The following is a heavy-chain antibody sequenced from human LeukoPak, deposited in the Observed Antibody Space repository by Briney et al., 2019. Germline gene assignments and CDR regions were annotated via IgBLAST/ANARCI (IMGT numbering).Heavy chain of an antibody. V-gene: IGHV4-59*01. CDR2: IYYSGST. D-gene: IGHD3-10*01. J-gene: IGHJ5*02. CDR1: GGSISGYY. CDR3: ARLRGRSGSYSVDP. Sequence: SETLSLTCSVSGGSISGYYWNWIRQPPGKGLEWIGYIYYSGSTNYNPSLKGRVSISGDMSKNQISLKVESVTAADTAVYYCARLRGRSGSYSVDPWGQGTLVTVSS.